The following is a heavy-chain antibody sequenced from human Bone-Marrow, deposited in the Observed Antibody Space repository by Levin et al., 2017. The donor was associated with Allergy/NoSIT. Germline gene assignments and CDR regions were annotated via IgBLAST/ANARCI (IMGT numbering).Heavy chain of an antibody. D-gene: IGHD4-11*01. Sequence: PAASVKVSCKASGGNFNSFVLAWVRQAPGQGLEWVGGIIPFLDIPSNAQKFQGRVTIAADESTATTYMELNRLTSEDTAIYYCARAPSFDYSNLGRPYHYGFDVWGQGTSITVSS. J-gene: IGHJ6*02. CDR3: ARAPSFDYSNLGRPYHYGFDV. CDR1: GGNFNSFV. CDR2: IIPFLDIP. V-gene: IGHV1-69*10.